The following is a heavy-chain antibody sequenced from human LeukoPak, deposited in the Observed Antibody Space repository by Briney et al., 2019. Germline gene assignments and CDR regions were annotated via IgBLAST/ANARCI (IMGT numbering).Heavy chain of an antibody. CDR1: GFTFSSYA. Sequence: GGSLRLSCAASGFTFSSYAMSWVRQAPGKGLEWVSAISGSGGSTYYADSVKGRFTISRDNSKNTLHLQMNSLRAEDTAVYYCAKDATIFGVVIRYFDYWGQGTLVTVSS. J-gene: IGHJ4*02. CDR2: ISGSGGST. D-gene: IGHD3-3*01. V-gene: IGHV3-23*01. CDR3: AKDATIFGVVIRYFDY.